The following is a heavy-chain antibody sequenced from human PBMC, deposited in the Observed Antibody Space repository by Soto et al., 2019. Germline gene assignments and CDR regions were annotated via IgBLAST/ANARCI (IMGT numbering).Heavy chain of an antibody. V-gene: IGHV3-30-3*01. CDR1: GFTFSSYA. J-gene: IGHJ6*02. CDR3: ARRPPFTIFGVVISDGMDV. D-gene: IGHD3-3*01. CDR2: ISYDGSNK. Sequence: GGSLRLSCAASGFTFSSYAMHWVRQAPGKGLEWVAVISYDGSNKYYADSVKGRFTISRDNSKNTLYLQMNSLRAEDTAVYYCARRPPFTIFGVVISDGMDVWGQGTTVTAP.